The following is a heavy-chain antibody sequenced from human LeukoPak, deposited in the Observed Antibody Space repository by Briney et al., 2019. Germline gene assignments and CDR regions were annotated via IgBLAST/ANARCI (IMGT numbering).Heavy chain of an antibody. CDR3: ATSNRGYSYGYGDY. J-gene: IGHJ4*02. V-gene: IGHV1-8*02. CDR2: MNPNSGNT. Sequence: VASVKVSCKASGYTFTTHYIHWVRQATGQGLEWMGWMNPNSGNTGYAQKFQGRVTMTRNTSISTAYMELSSLRSEDTAVYYCATSNRGYSYGYGDYWGQGTLVTVSS. CDR1: GYTFTTHY. D-gene: IGHD5-18*01.